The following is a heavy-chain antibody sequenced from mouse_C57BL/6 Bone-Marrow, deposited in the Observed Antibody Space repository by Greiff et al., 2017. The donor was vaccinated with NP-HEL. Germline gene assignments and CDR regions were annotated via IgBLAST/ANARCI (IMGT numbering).Heavy chain of an antibody. CDR3: ARHDYYDYDGFAY. V-gene: IGHV5-6*01. CDR2: ISSGGSYP. CDR1: GFTFSSYG. D-gene: IGHD2-4*01. J-gene: IGHJ3*01. Sequence: EVQLVESGGDLVKPGGSLKLSCAASGFTFSSYGMSWVRQTPDKRLEWVATISSGGSYPYYPDSVKGRFTISRDNAKNTLYLQMSSLKSEDTAMYYCARHDYYDYDGFAYWGQGTLVTVSA.